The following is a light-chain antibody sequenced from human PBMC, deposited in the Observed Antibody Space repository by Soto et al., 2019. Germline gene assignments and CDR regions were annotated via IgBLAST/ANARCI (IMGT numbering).Light chain of an antibody. CDR2: DAS. V-gene: IGKV3-11*01. CDR3: QPRSSWPLLT. J-gene: IGKJ4*01. CDR1: QSVSKY. Sequence: EIVLSQSPATLSLSPGERATLSCRASQSVSKYLAWFQQKPGQAPRLLIYDASNRATGIPARFSGSGSGTDFTLTISSLEPEDFAAYYCQPRSSWPLLTFGGGTKLEI.